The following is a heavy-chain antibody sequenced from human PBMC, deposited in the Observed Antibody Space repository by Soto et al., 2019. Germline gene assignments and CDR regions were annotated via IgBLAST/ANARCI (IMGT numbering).Heavy chain of an antibody. D-gene: IGHD6-19*01. CDR3: ARDQAVAVLRVYYYGMDV. CDR1: GFTFSDYY. CDR2: ISSSTSTI. V-gene: IGHV3-11*01. J-gene: IGHJ6*02. Sequence: GGSLRLSCAASGFTFSDYYMNWIRQAPGKGLEWVSYISSSTSTIYYADSVKGRFTISRDNAKNSLYLQMNSLRAEDTAVYYCARDQAVAVLRVYYYGMDVWGQGTTVTVSS.